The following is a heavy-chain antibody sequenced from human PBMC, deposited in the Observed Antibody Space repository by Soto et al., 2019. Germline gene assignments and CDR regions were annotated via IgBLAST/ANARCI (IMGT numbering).Heavy chain of an antibody. V-gene: IGHV4-34*01. CDR1: GGSFSGYY. D-gene: IGHD3-10*01. J-gene: IGHJ4*02. CDR3: ARGRYGSGSYYLY. Sequence: SETLSLTCAVYGGSFSGYYWSWIRQPPGKGPEWIGEINHSGSTNYNPSLKSRVTISVDTSKNQFSLKLSSVTAADTAVYYCARGRYGSGSYYLYWGQGTLVTVSS. CDR2: INHSGST.